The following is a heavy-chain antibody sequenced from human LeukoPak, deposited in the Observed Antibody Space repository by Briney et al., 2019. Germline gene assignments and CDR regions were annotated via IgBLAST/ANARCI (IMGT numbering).Heavy chain of an antibody. CDR3: ARRPLTGTTDY. D-gene: IGHD1-7*01. Sequence: PSETLSFTCTVSGGSISSSSYYWGWIRQPPGKGLEWIGSIYYSGSTYYNPSLESRVTISVDTSKNQFSLKLSSVTAADTAVYYCARRPLTGTTDYWGQGTLVTVSS. CDR1: GGSISSSSYY. J-gene: IGHJ4*02. CDR2: IYYSGST. V-gene: IGHV4-39*01.